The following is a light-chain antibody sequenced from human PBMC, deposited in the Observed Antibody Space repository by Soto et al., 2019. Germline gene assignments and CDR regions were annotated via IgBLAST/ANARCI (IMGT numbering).Light chain of an antibody. Sequence: DIQMTQSPSSLSASVGDRVTITCRASQSISSYLSWYQQKPGKAPKRLIYVGSTLQSVVPSRFSGSGSGTDFTLTISSLQPEDFATYFCQQPYTTPFTFGGGTKVDVK. J-gene: IGKJ4*02. CDR3: QQPYTTPFT. CDR2: VGS. V-gene: IGKV1-39*01. CDR1: QSISSY.